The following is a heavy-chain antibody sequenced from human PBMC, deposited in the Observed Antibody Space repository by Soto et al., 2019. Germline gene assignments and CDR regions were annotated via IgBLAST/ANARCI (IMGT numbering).Heavy chain of an antibody. CDR2: IDPSDSQT. CDR3: ARQIYDSDTGPNFQYYFDS. Sequence: GESLKISCKGSGYSFAGFWITWVRQKPGKGLEWMGRIDPSDSQTYYSPSFRGHVTISATKSITTVFLQWSSLRASDTAMYYCARQIYDSDTGPNFQYYFDSWGQGAPVTVSS. CDR1: GYSFAGFW. D-gene: IGHD3-22*01. J-gene: IGHJ4*02. V-gene: IGHV5-10-1*01.